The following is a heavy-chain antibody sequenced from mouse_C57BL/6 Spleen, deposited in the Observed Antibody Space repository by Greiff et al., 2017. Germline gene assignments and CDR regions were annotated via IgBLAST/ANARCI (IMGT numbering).Heavy chain of an antibody. CDR2: IDPATGGT. Sequence: QVQLQQSGAELVRPGASVTLSCKASGYTFTDYEMHWVKQTPVHGLEWIGAIDPATGGTAYNQKFKGKAILTADKSSSTAYMELRSLTSEDSAVYYCTRWGHYYGSPFDYWGQGTTLTVSS. J-gene: IGHJ2*01. D-gene: IGHD1-1*01. CDR1: GYTFTDYE. CDR3: TRWGHYYGSPFDY. V-gene: IGHV1-15*01.